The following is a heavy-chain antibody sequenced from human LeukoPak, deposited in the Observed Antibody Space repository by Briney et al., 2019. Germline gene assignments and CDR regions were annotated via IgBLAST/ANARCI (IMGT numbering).Heavy chain of an antibody. Sequence: GASVKVSCXASGYTFTGYHMHWVRQAPGQGLEWMGRINPNSGGTNYAQKFQGRVTMTRDTSISTAYMELSRLRSDDTAVYYCARPATIAAAGNWFDPWGQGTLVTVSS. CDR2: INPNSGGT. CDR1: GYTFTGYH. CDR3: ARPATIAAAGNWFDP. D-gene: IGHD6-13*01. V-gene: IGHV1-2*06. J-gene: IGHJ5*02.